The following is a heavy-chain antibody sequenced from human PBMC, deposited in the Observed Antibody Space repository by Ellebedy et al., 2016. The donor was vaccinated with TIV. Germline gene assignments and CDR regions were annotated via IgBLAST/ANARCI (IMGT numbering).Heavy chain of an antibody. CDR1: GGSINSYDHY. V-gene: IGHV4-30-4*01. D-gene: IGHD4/OR15-4a*01. CDR2: MYYSGST. CDR3: ARKYDYGGPGPRYYYAMDV. J-gene: IGHJ6*02. Sequence: SETLSLTXTVSGGSINSYDHYWSWIRQPPGKGLEWLGSMYYSGSTYFNPSLRSRVSISVDTSKNQFSLNLSSVTAADTAVYHCARKYDYGGPGPRYYYAMDVWGQGTTVTVSS.